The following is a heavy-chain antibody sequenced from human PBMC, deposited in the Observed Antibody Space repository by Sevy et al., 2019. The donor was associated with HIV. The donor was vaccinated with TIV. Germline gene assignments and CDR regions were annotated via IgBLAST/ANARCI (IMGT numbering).Heavy chain of an antibody. CDR1: GFTVSNSY. D-gene: IGHD1-26*01. V-gene: IGHV3-30*18. J-gene: IGHJ3*01. Sequence: GGSLRLSCAASGFTVSNSYMSWVRQAPGKGLEWVAVISHDGSLKYYADSVRGRVTISRDSSKNTVSLQMNSLRFEDTAVYYCAKGSRATHSAFDFWGQGTMVTVSS. CDR2: ISHDGSLK. CDR3: AKGSRATHSAFDF.